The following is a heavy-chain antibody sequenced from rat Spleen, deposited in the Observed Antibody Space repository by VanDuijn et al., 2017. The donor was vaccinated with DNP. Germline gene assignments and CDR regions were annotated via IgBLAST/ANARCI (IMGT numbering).Heavy chain of an antibody. D-gene: IGHD1-11*01. CDR2: ISPTGDNT. V-gene: IGHV5-19*01. Sequence: EVQLVGSGGGLVQPGRSLKLSCAASGFTFSDYGFHWFRQAPTKGLEWVASISPTGDNTFYRDSVKGRFTVSRHNSENTLYLQMDSLRSEDTATYYCARRGLRRVLDAWGQGTSVTVSS. CDR1: GFTFSDYG. CDR3: ARRGLRRVLDA. J-gene: IGHJ4*01.